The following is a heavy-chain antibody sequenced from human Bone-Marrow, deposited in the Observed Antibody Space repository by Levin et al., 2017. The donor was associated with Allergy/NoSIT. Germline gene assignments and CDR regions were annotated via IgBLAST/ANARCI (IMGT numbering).Heavy chain of an antibody. D-gene: IGHD2-21*02. CDR2: IFPGDSDT. CDR3: ARLRDPMNAVTGVTYYYGMDV. CDR1: GYNFTTYW. V-gene: IGHV5-51*01. Sequence: GESLKISCKGSGYNFTTYWVAWVRQMPGKGLEWMGIIFPGDSDTRYSPSFQGQVTISADKSISAAYLQWSSLKASDSAIYYCARLRDPMNAVTGVTYYYGMDVWGQGTTVTVYS. J-gene: IGHJ6*02.